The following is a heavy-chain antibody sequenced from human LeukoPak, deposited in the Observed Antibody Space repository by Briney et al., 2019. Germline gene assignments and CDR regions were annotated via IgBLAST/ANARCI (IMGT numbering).Heavy chain of an antibody. Sequence: SETLSLTCTVSGGSISSYYWSWIRQPPGKGLEWIGEINHSGSTNYNPSLKSRVTISVDTSKNQFSLKLSSVTAADTAVYYCARGSRYDFWSGYYGPRGMDVWGQGTTVTVSS. CDR1: GGSISSYY. CDR2: INHSGST. J-gene: IGHJ6*02. CDR3: ARGSRYDFWSGYYGPRGMDV. D-gene: IGHD3-3*01. V-gene: IGHV4-34*01.